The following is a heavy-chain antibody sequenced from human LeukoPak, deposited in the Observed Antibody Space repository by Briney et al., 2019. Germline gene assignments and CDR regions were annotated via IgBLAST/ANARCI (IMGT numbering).Heavy chain of an antibody. CDR2: IYSGGST. J-gene: IGHJ6*03. V-gene: IGHV3-53*01. CDR1: GFTVSSNY. Sequence: GGSLRLSCAASGFTVSSNYMSWVRQAPGKGLEWVSVIYSGGSTGYADSVKGRFTISRDNAKNSLYLQMNSLRAEDTALYYCARDRNYYYYYMDVWGKGTTVTVSS. CDR3: ARDRNYYYYYMDV.